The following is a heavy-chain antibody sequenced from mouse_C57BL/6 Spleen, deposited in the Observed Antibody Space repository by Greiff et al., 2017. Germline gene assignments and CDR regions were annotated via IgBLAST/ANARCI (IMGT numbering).Heavy chain of an antibody. Sequence: QVQLQQPGTELVKPGASVKLSCKASGYTFTSYWMHWVKQRPGQGLEWIGNINPSNGGTNYNEKFKSKATLTVDKSSSTAYMQLSSLTSEDSAVYDGARSPSYYGSRDYAMDYWGQGTSVTVSS. D-gene: IGHD1-1*01. J-gene: IGHJ4*01. CDR2: INPSNGGT. V-gene: IGHV1-53*01. CDR1: GYTFTSYW. CDR3: ARSPSYYGSRDYAMDY.